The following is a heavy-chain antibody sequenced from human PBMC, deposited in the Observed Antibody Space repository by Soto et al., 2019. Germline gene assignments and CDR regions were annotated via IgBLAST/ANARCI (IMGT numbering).Heavy chain of an antibody. V-gene: IGHV1-18*01. J-gene: IGHJ4*02. D-gene: IGHD6-13*01. CDR3: AREKRNVGIAAAGPDY. Sequence: GASVKVSCKASGYTFINYYMHWVRQAPGQGFEWMGRISPKSGGTNYAQKLQGRVTMTTDTSTSTAYMELRSLRSDDTAVYYCAREKRNVGIAAAGPDYWGQGTLVTVSS. CDR1: GYTFINYY. CDR2: ISPKSGGT.